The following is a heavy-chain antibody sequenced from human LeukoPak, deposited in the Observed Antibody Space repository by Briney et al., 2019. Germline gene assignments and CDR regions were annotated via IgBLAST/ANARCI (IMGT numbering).Heavy chain of an antibody. J-gene: IGHJ5*02. D-gene: IGHD3-3*01. CDR2: ISSSSSYI. CDR3: ARRRPKERSGYYKLDP. V-gene: IGHV3-21*04. Sequence: GGSMRLSCAASGFTFSSYSMNWVRQAPGKGLEWVSSISSSSSYIYYADSVKGRFTISRDNAKNSLYLQMNSLRSDDTAVYYCARRRPKERSGYYKLDPWGQGTLVTVSS. CDR1: GFTFSSYS.